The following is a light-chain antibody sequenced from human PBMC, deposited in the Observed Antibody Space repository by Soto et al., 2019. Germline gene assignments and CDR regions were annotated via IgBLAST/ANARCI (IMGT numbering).Light chain of an antibody. J-gene: IGLJ2*01. Sequence: QSALTQPASVSGSPGQSITISCTGTSSDVGGYNHVSWYQQHPGKAPKLIIYEVRNRPSGVSNRLSGSKSGNTASLTISGLQAEDEADYYCCSYAGSTTWSFGGGTKLTVL. V-gene: IGLV2-23*02. CDR3: CSYAGSTTWS. CDR1: SSDVGGYNH. CDR2: EVR.